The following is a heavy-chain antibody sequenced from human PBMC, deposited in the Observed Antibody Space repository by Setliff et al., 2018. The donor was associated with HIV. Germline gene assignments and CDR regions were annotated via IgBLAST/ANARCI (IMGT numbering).Heavy chain of an antibody. J-gene: IGHJ4*02. D-gene: IGHD3-22*01. Sequence: PSETLSLTCAVYGGSFSGYYWSWIRQPPGKGLEWIGEINHSGSTNYNPSLKSRVTISVDTSKNQFSLKLSPVTAAATAVFYCARLTTTYYYDSSAYYHPFWGQGTLVTVSS. CDR3: ARLTTTYYYDSSAYYHPF. V-gene: IGHV4-34*01. CDR2: INHSGST. CDR1: GGSFSGYY.